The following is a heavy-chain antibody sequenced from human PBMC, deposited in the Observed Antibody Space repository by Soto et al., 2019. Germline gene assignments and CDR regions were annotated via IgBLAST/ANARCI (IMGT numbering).Heavy chain of an antibody. CDR2: IYYSGST. J-gene: IGHJ4*02. CDR3: AIRRPPGATDY. D-gene: IGHD2-2*01. CDR1: GGSISSYY. Sequence: SETLSITCTVSGGSISSYYWSWIRQPPGKGLEWIGYIYYSGSTNYNPSLKSRVTISVDTSKNQFSLKLSSVTAADTAVYYCAIRRPPGATDYCCQAPLLSVSS. V-gene: IGHV4-59*12.